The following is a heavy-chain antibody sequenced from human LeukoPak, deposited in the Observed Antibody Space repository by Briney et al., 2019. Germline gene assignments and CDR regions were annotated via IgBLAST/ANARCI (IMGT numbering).Heavy chain of an antibody. Sequence: SETLSLRCSVSGGSVSHHYWSWIRQFPGKGLEWIGYIQTNGNTDYNPSLKSRVTISFDTSKNLFSLNLSSVTAADTAVYYCARHHEYIWGSSVDYYAMDVWGQGTTVTVSS. CDR3: ARHHEYIWGSSVDYYAMDV. J-gene: IGHJ6*02. CDR1: GGSVSHHY. D-gene: IGHD3-16*01. V-gene: IGHV4-4*09. CDR2: IQTNGNT.